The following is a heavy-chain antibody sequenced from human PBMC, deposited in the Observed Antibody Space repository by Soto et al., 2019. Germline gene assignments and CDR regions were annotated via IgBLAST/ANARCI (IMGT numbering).Heavy chain of an antibody. V-gene: IGHV2-5*02. Sequence: QITLKESGPTLVKPTQTLTLTCTFSGFSLSTSGVGVGWIRQPPGKALEWLALIYWDDDKRYSPSLKSRLTITKDTSKNQVVLTMTNMDPVDTATYYCAHRRPLGSLKDNWFDPWGQGTLVTVSS. CDR2: IYWDDDK. J-gene: IGHJ5*02. CDR3: AHRRPLGSLKDNWFDP. CDR1: GFSLSTSGVG. D-gene: IGHD2-15*01.